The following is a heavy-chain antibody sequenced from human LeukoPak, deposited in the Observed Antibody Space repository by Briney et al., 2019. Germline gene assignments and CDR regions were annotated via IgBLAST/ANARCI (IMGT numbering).Heavy chain of an antibody. CDR2: IYYSGST. Sequence: KPSQTLSLTCAVSGGSISSGGYSWSWIRQPPGKGLEWIGYIYYSGSTNYNPSLKSRVTISVDKSKNQFSLKLSSVTAADTAVYYCARSGVGYIMGDILTGYYRGPFDYWGQGTLVTVSP. V-gene: IGHV4-30-4*07. CDR3: ARSGVGYIMGDILTGYYRGPFDY. D-gene: IGHD3-9*01. J-gene: IGHJ4*02. CDR1: GGSISSGGYS.